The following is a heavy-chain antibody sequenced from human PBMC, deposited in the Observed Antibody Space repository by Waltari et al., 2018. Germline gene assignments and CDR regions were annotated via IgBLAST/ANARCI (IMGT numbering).Heavy chain of an antibody. CDR1: GYSISIGYY. Sequence: QVQLQESGPGLVKPSETLSLTCAVSGYSISIGYYWGWIRQPPGKGLEWIGSIYHSGSTYYNPSLKSRVTISVDTSKNQFSLKLSSVTAADTAVYYCARGLHRGAYYYYGMDVWGQGTTVTVSS. V-gene: IGHV4-38-2*01. D-gene: IGHD4-4*01. J-gene: IGHJ6*02. CDR3: ARGLHRGAYYYYGMDV. CDR2: IYHSGST.